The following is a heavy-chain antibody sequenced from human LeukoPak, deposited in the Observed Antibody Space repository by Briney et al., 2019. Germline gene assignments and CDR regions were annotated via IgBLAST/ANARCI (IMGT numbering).Heavy chain of an antibody. V-gene: IGHV4-59*08. CDR2: IYSSGST. D-gene: IGHD3-22*01. Sequence: SETLSLTCTVSGGSISSYYWSWIRQPPGKGLEWIGYIYSSGSTNYNPSLKSRVTLSVDTSKNQFSLKLSSVTAADTAVYFCARGPYSYDSSGAFDIWGQGTMVTVSS. J-gene: IGHJ3*02. CDR1: GGSISSYY. CDR3: ARGPYSYDSSGAFDI.